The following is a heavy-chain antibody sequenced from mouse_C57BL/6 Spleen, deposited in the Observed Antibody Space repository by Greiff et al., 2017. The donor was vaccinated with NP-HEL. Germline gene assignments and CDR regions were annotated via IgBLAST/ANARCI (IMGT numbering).Heavy chain of an antibody. J-gene: IGHJ1*03. CDR3: ARAPDYGNYVWYFDV. D-gene: IGHD2-1*01. CDR2: IDPNSGGT. CDR1: GYTFTSYW. Sequence: QVQLKESGAELVKPGASVKLSCKASGYTFTSYWMHWVKQRPGRGLEWIGRIDPNSGGTKYNEKFKSKATLTVDKPSSTAYMQLSSLTSEDSAVYYCARAPDYGNYVWYFDVWGTGTTVTVSS. V-gene: IGHV1-72*01.